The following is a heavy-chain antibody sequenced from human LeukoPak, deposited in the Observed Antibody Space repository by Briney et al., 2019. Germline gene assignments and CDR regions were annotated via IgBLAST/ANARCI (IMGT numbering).Heavy chain of an antibody. D-gene: IGHD5-18*01. CDR2: INPSGGST. J-gene: IGHJ4*02. V-gene: IGHV1-46*01. CDR1: GYTFTSYD. CDR3: ARVGIQLWYDY. Sequence: ASVKVSCKASGYTFTSYDINWVRQATGQGLEWMGIINPSGGSTSYAQKFQGRVTMTRDTSTSTVYMELSSLRSEDTAVYYCARVGIQLWYDYWGQGTLVTVSS.